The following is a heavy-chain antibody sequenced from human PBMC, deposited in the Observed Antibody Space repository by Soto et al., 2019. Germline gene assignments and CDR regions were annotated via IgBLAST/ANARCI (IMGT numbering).Heavy chain of an antibody. CDR2: IDESGGTT. CDR1: GFMFSDHA. V-gene: IGHV3-48*03. J-gene: IGHJ6*02. Sequence: PGGSLRLSCVVSGFMFSDHAMNWVRQAPGKGPEWISRIDESGGTTSYADSVKGRFTISRDNTRDSLYLRMSNLRAEDTAIYYCARDRSLNFAVPPYGMDVWGPGTTVTVSS. CDR3: ARDRSLNFAVPPYGMDV. D-gene: IGHD3-3*01.